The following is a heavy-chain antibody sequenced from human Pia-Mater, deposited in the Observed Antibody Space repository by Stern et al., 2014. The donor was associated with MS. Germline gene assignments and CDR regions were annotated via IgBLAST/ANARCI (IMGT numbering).Heavy chain of an antibody. CDR3: AKHACTGAACPFDL. Sequence: QVQLQESGPGLVKPSETLSLTCAVSGDSISSYTHYWAWIRQPPGKGLEWIGSVYYSGATYYNPSLKSPVTISVATLTNHSPLGLNSVPAADTAVYYCAKHACTGAACPFDLWGQGTLVTVSS. CDR2: VYYSGAT. V-gene: IGHV4-39*01. D-gene: IGHD2-8*02. J-gene: IGHJ4*02. CDR1: GDSISSYTHY.